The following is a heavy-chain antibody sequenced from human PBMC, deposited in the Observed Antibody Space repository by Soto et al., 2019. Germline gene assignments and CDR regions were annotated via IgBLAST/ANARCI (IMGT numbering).Heavy chain of an antibody. CDR2: INPDNGNT. CDR1: GYTFTRYT. J-gene: IGHJ5*02. V-gene: IGHV1-3*01. Sequence: GASVKVSCKASGYTFTRYTMNWVRQAPGQRLEWMGWINPDNGNTKSSQKFQDRVIITRDTSASTAYMDLSSLRSEDPAVYYCARGIATGQLDPWGQGTLVTVSS. CDR3: ARGIATGQLDP. D-gene: IGHD2-15*01.